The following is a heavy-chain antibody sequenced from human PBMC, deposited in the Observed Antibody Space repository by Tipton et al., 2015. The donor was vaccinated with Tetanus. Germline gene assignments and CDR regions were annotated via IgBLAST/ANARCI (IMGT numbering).Heavy chain of an antibody. CDR1: GGSISTYH. Sequence: TLSLTCTVSGGSISTYHWNWIRQSPGKGLEWIGYIDYFGSTKYNPSLKSRVAMSVDTSKNQLSLRLTSVTSADTAVYYCARTSGYMYPDAWGQGPLVTVSS. CDR3: ARTSGYMYPDA. V-gene: IGHV4-59*01. CDR2: IDYFGST. J-gene: IGHJ1*01. D-gene: IGHD3-3*01.